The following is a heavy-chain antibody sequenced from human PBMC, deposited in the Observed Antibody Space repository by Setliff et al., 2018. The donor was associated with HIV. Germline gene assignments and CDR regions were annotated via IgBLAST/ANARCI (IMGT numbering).Heavy chain of an antibody. CDR2: IIHSGGT. J-gene: IGHJ4*02. CDR3: AKTIGRYFDIFDN. CDR1: GGSFSGYY. V-gene: IGHV4-34*12. Sequence: SETLSLTCAVYGGSFSGYYWTWIRQPPGRGLEWIGEIIHSGGTNYNRSLKSRVTISVDTSKNQFSLNLSSVTAADTAVYYCAKTIGRYFDIFDNWGQGTLVTVSS. D-gene: IGHD3-9*01.